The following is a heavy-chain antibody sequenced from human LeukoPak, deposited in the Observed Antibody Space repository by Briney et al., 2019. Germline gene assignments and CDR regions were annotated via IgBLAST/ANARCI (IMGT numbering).Heavy chain of an antibody. Sequence: SETLSLTCTVSGGSISSYYWSWIRQPPGKGLEWIGYIYYSGSTNYNPSLKSRVTISVDTSKNQFSLKLSSVTAADTAVYYCARDGDDSSGYYYPTFDYWGQGTLITVSS. CDR1: GGSISSYY. V-gene: IGHV4-59*01. D-gene: IGHD3-22*01. CDR2: IYYSGST. CDR3: ARDGDDSSGYYYPTFDY. J-gene: IGHJ4*02.